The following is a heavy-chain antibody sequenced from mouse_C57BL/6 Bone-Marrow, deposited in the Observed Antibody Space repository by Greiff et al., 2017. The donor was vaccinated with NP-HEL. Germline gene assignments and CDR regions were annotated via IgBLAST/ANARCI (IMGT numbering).Heavy chain of an antibody. CDR1: GFSLTSYA. J-gene: IGHJ3*01. V-gene: IGHV2-9-1*01. CDR2: IWTGGGT. Sequence: QVQLQQSGPGLVAPSQSLSITCTVSGFSLTSYAISWVRQPPGKGLEWLGVIWTGGGTNYNSALKSRLSISKDNSKSQVFLKMNSLQTDDTARYYCARFAYYSNYGWFAYWGQGTLVTVSA. CDR3: ARFAYYSNYGWFAY. D-gene: IGHD2-5*01.